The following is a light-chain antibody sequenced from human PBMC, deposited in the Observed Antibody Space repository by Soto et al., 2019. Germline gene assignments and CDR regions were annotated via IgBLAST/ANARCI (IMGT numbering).Light chain of an antibody. CDR3: QQYNNLPLT. Sequence: DIQMTQSPSSLSASVGDRVTITCQASQDISNYLNWYQQKPEEAPKLLIYDASNFETGVPSTFSGSGSGTDLTFTTSSLQPDDIETYYCQQYNNLPLTFGGWTKVEIK. J-gene: IGKJ4*01. CDR2: DAS. CDR1: QDISNY. V-gene: IGKV1-33*01.